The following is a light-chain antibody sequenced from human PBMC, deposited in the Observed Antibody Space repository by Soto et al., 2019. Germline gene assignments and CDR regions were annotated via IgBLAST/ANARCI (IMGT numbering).Light chain of an antibody. Sequence: DIQMTQSPSSLPASVGDRVTITCQASQDINIYLNWYQQKPGKAPKLLIYDASNLETGVPSRFSGSGSGTEFTFTISSLQPEDIATYFCQQYLNLLTFGGGTKVDIK. CDR3: QQYLNLLT. V-gene: IGKV1-33*01. J-gene: IGKJ4*01. CDR2: DAS. CDR1: QDINIY.